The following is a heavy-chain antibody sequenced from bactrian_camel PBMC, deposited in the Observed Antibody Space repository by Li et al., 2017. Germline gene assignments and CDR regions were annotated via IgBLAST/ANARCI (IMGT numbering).Heavy chain of an antibody. CDR2: IYTAADDEK. J-gene: IGHJ4*01. CDR3: AASDYSGGYCYERGLAPDEHNY. V-gene: IGHV3S6*01. CDR1: GLTYRPYC. D-gene: IGHD2*01. Sequence: HVQLVESGGGSVQAGGSLTLSCVVTGLTYRPYCMGWFRQAPGKEREAVATIYTAADDEKYYTNSAKGRFTISKDDAKKTLFLQMNSLKPEDTAMYYCAASDYSGGYCYERGLAPDEHNYWGQGTQVTVS.